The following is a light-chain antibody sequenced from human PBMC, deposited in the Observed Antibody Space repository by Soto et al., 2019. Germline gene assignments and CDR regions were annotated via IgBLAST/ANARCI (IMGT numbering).Light chain of an antibody. CDR1: QSISSW. Sequence: DIQMTQSPSTLSASVGDRVTITCRASQSISSWLAWYQQKPGKAPKLLIYDASSLESGVPSRFSGSGSGTEFTLTISSLQPDDFATYYCQHSGTFGQGT. J-gene: IGKJ1*01. V-gene: IGKV1-5*01. CDR3: QHSGT. CDR2: DAS.